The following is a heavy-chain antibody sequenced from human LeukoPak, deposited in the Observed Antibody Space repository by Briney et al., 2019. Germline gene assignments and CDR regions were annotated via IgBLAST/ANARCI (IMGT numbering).Heavy chain of an antibody. Sequence: ASVKVSCKASGGTFSSYAISWVRQAPGQGLEWMGWINPNSGGTNYAQKFQGRVTMTRDTSISTAYMELNRLRSDDTAVYYCARDSSMVRGRGYYYMDVWGKGTTVTVSS. J-gene: IGHJ6*03. CDR1: GGTFSSYA. V-gene: IGHV1-2*02. D-gene: IGHD3-10*01. CDR3: ARDSSMVRGRGYYYMDV. CDR2: INPNSGGT.